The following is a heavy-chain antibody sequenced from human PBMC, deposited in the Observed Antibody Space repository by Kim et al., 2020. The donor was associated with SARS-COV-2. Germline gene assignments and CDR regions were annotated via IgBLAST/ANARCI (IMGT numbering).Heavy chain of an antibody. CDR2: ISVYNGNT. CDR3: ARTRITIFGVVNYMDV. D-gene: IGHD3-3*01. CDR1: GYTFTSYG. Sequence: ASVKVSCKASGYTFTSYGISWVRQAPGQGLEWMGWISVYNGNTNYAQKLQGRVTMTTDTSTSTAYMELRSLRSGDTAVYYCARTRITIFGVVNYMDVWGKGTTVTVSS. V-gene: IGHV1-18*01. J-gene: IGHJ6*03.